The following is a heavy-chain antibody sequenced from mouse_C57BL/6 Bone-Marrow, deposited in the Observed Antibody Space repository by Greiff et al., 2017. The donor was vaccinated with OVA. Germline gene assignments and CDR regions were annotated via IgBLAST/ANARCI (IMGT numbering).Heavy chain of an antibody. D-gene: IGHD1-2*01. CDR2: ISSGGSYT. CDR3: AREALLPFAY. V-gene: IGHV5-6*01. Sequence: VQLKESGGDLVKPGGSLKLSCAASGFTFSSYGMSWVRQTPDKRLEWVATISSGGSYTYYPDSVKGRFTISRDNAKNTLYLQMSSLKSEDTAMYYCAREALLPFAYWGQGTLVTVSA. CDR1: GFTFSSYG. J-gene: IGHJ3*01.